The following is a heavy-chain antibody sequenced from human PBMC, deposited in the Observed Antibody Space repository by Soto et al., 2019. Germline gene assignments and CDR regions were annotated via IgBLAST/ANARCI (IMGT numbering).Heavy chain of an antibody. CDR1: GFTFSSYA. CDR2: ITGRGGGT. J-gene: IGHJ4*02. D-gene: IGHD3-16*01. V-gene: IGHV3-23*01. CDR3: ANPITFAGGKYFDC. Sequence: EVQLLESGGGLVQPGGSLRLSCAASGFTFSSYAMNWVRQAPGKGLEWVSGITGRGGGTYYADSVKGRFTISRDNSKNTLYLQMDSLRAEDTAVYYCANPITFAGGKYFDCWGQGPLVTVSS.